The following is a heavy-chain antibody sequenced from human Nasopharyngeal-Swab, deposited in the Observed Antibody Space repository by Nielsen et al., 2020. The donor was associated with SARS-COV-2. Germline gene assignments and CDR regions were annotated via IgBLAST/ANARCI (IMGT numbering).Heavy chain of an antibody. V-gene: IGHV4-34*01. Sequence: SETLSLPCALYGGSSGGYYWSWIRQPPGKGLGWIGEINHSGSTNYNPSLKSRVTITVDTSKNQFSLKLSAVTAAETAVYYCARGRGYSYGRRYSFDYWGQGTLVTVSS. CDR2: INHSGST. D-gene: IGHD5-18*01. CDR3: ARGRGYSYGRRYSFDY. CDR1: GGSSGGYY. J-gene: IGHJ4*02.